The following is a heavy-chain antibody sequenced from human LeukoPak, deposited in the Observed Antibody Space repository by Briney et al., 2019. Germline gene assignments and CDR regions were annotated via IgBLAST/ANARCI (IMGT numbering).Heavy chain of an antibody. Sequence: GGSLRLSCAASGFTFSRYWMSWVRQAPGKGLEWVANIKEDGSEKYYVDSVKGRFTISRDNAKNSLYLQMNSLRAEDTAVYYCARGRYDFWSGYSNWFDPWGQGTLVTVSS. CDR1: GFTFSRYW. CDR3: ARGRYDFWSGYSNWFDP. D-gene: IGHD3-3*01. CDR2: IKEDGSEK. J-gene: IGHJ5*02. V-gene: IGHV3-7*01.